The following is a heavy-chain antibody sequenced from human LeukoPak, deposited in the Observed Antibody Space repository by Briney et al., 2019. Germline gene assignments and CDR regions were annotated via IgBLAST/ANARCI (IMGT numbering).Heavy chain of an antibody. D-gene: IGHD3-22*01. CDR3: ASPVRDYYDSSGYSNDAFDI. V-gene: IGHV1-69*06. CDR1: RDTFSNYA. J-gene: IGHJ3*02. Sequence: ASVKVSCKTSRDTFSNYAINWVRQAPGQGLEWMGGIIPIFGTANYAQKFQGRVTITADKSTSTAYMELSSLRSEDTAVYYCASPVRDYYDSSGYSNDAFDIWGQGTMVTVSS. CDR2: IIPIFGTA.